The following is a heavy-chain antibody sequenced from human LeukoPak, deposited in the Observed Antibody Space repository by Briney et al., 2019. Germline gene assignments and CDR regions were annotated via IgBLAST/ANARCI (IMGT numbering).Heavy chain of an antibody. J-gene: IGHJ4*02. CDR2: IYHSGST. V-gene: IGHV4-38-2*02. D-gene: IGHD3-22*01. CDR1: GYSISSGYY. Sequence: SETLSLTCTVSGYSISSGYYWGWIRQPPGKGLEWIGSIYHSGSTYCNPSLKSRVTISVDTSKNQFSLKLSSVTAADTAVYYCARERSGYSLFDYWGQGTLVTVSS. CDR3: ARERSGYSLFDY.